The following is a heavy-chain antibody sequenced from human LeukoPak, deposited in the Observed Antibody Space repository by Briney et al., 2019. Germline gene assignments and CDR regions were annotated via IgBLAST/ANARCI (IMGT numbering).Heavy chain of an antibody. CDR2: IYNSGSKT. J-gene: IGHJ4*02. V-gene: IGHV3-23*05. CDR1: GFSFSTYS. Sequence: GGSLRLSCTASGFSFSTYSMTWVRQGPGKGLEWVSSIYNSGSKTFYTDSVKGRFTISRDNSKNTLYLQMNSLTAEDTAIYYCSKDVVPDSGWDLDYWGQGTLVTVSS. D-gene: IGHD6-19*01. CDR3: SKDVVPDSGWDLDY.